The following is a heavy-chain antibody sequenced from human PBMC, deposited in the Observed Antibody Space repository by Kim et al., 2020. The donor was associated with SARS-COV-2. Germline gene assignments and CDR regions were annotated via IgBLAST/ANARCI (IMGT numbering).Heavy chain of an antibody. CDR3: ARVPLDSSGWLDS. CDR2: INNDGSST. J-gene: IGHJ4*02. Sequence: GGSLRLSCAASGFTFRSYWMHWVRQVPGKGLVWVSRINNDGSSTSNADSVKGRFTISRDNAKNTLYLQMNGLRAEDTAVYYCARVPLDSSGWLDSWGQGT. CDR1: GFTFRSYW. D-gene: IGHD6-19*01. V-gene: IGHV3-74*01.